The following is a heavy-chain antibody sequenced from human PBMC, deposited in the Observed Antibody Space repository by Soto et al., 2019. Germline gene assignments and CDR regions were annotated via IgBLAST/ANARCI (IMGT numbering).Heavy chain of an antibody. CDR3: ARDQGQEGNWFDP. V-gene: IGHV4-59*01. CDR2: IYYSGST. CDR1: GGSISSYY. J-gene: IGHJ5*02. Sequence: ETLSLTCTVSGGSISSYYWSWIRQPPGKGLEWIGYIYYSGSTNYNPSLKSRVTISVDTSKNQFSLKLSSVTAADTAVYYCARDQGQEGNWFDPWGQGTLVTVSS.